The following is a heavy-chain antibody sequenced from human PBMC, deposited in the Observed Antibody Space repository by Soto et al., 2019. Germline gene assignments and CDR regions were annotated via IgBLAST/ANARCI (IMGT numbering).Heavy chain of an antibody. V-gene: IGHV3-30-3*01. CDR3: ARARHVVVVWDWFDP. CDR2: ISYDGSNK. J-gene: IGHJ5*02. D-gene: IGHD2-15*01. Sequence: PGGSLRLPCAACGRNFSSYAFSSYAVHWVRQAPGKGLEWVAVISYDGSNKYYADSVKGRFTISRDNSRNTLYLQMNSLRPEDTAVYYCARARHVVVVWDWFDPWGQGTLVTVSS. CDR1: GRNFSSYAFSSYA.